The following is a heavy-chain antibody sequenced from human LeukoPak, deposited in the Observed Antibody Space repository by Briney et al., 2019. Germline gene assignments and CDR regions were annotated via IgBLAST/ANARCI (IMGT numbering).Heavy chain of an antibody. J-gene: IGHJ4*02. CDR1: GGSISNYY. CDR2: IDYSGNT. CDR3: ARGGYNIWEYYFGY. V-gene: IGHV4-59*01. D-gene: IGHD5-24*01. Sequence: MTSETLSLTCTVSGGSISNYYWSWIRQPPGKGLEWIGYIDYSGNTNYNPSLKSRVAISVDTSKKQFSLKLSSVTAADTAVYYCARGGYNIWEYYFGYWGQGTLVTVSS.